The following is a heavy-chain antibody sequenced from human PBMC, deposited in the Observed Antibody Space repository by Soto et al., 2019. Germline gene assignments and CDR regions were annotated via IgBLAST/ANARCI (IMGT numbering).Heavy chain of an antibody. CDR2: ISSSGSTI. D-gene: IGHD5-12*01. CDR1: GFTFSSYE. CDR3: ARDGEMATITDY. Sequence: EVQLLESGGGLVQPGGSLRLSCAASGFTFSSYEMNWVRQAPGKGLEWVSYISSSGSTIYYADSVKGRFTISRDNAKNSLYLQMNSLRAEDTAVYYCARDGEMATITDYWGQGTLVTVSS. J-gene: IGHJ4*02. V-gene: IGHV3-48*03.